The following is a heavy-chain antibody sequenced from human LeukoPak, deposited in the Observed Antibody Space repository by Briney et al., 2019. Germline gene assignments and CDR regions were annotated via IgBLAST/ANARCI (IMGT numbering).Heavy chain of an antibody. D-gene: IGHD1-14*01. Sequence: SVKVSCKASGGTFSPYAMNWVRQAPGQGLEWMGDIVPIFGAANYAQRFQGRVTISADDSTSTYYMEMSGLRSDDTAVYYCARDVGPKEPAFDLWGQGTTVIVSS. CDR1: GGTFSPYA. CDR3: ARDVGPKEPAFDL. V-gene: IGHV1-69*13. CDR2: IVPIFGAA. J-gene: IGHJ3*01.